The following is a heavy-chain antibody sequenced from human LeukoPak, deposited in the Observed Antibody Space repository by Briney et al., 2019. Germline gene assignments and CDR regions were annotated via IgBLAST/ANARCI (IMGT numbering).Heavy chain of an antibody. Sequence: PGGSLRLSCKASGFVFSSYTMNWLRQAPGKGLEWVSSIDTRSDYLYYADSVKGRFTISRDNPKNSVFLQMDRLRDEDSAVYYCAREAAISWFDPWGQGTLVTVSS. CDR2: IDTRSDYL. CDR1: GFVFSSYT. D-gene: IGHD2-2*02. V-gene: IGHV3-21*01. J-gene: IGHJ5*02. CDR3: AREAAISWFDP.